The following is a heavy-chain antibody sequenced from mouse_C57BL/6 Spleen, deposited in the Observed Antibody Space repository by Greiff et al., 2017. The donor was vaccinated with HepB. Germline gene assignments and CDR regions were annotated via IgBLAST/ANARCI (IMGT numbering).Heavy chain of an antibody. D-gene: IGHD1-2*01. J-gene: IGHJ2*01. V-gene: IGHV1-80*01. CDR1: GYAFSSYW. Sequence: VQLQQSGAELVKPGASVKISCKASGYAFSSYWMNWVKQRPGKGLEWIGQIYPGDGDTNYNGKFKGKATLTADKSSSTAYMQLSSLTSEDSAVYFCARSYYGPYYFDYWGQGTTLTVSS. CDR3: ARSYYGPYYFDY. CDR2: IYPGDGDT.